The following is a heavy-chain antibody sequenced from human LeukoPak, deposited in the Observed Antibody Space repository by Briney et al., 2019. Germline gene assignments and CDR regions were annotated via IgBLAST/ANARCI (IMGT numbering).Heavy chain of an antibody. Sequence: GGSLRLSCAASGFTFSSYGMHWVRQAPGKGLEWVAVISYDGSNKYYADSVKGRFTISRDNSKNTLYLQMNSLRAEDMAVYYCAKRATSGWDLHYYYMDVWGKGTTVTVSS. CDR2: ISYDGSNK. V-gene: IGHV3-30*18. CDR3: AKRATSGWDLHYYYMDV. CDR1: GFTFSSYG. D-gene: IGHD6-19*01. J-gene: IGHJ6*03.